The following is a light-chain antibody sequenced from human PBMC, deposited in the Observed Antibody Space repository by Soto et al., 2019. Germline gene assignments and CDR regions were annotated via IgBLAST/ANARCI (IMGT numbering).Light chain of an antibody. V-gene: IGKV3-15*01. CDR3: QQYNDWPPWT. CDR1: QSVGSN. CDR2: IAS. Sequence: EIVMTQSPATLSVSPGERATISCRASQSVGSNLAWYQQKPGQAPRLLIYIASARATGIPARFSGSGSGTDFTLTISSLQSEDFAVYYCQQYNDWPPWTFGQGTKVEI. J-gene: IGKJ1*01.